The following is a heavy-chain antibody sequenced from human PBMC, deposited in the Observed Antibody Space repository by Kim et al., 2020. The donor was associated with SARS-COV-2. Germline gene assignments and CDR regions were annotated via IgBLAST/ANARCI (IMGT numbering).Heavy chain of an antibody. J-gene: IGHJ4*02. CDR2: I. V-gene: IGHV3-48*03. CDR3: ARGPNYSPFDY. Sequence: IYFADSVKGRFTITRDKDKTSLYLQMNSLRAEDTAVYYCARGPNYSPFDYWGQGTLVTVSS. D-gene: IGHD4-4*01.